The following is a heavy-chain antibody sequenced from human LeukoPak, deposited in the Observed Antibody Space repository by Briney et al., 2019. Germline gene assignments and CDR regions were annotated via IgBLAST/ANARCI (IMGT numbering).Heavy chain of an antibody. CDR3: ARASWVSTTDAVR. CDR1: GLRFSSFA. Sequence: GGSLRLSCAATGLRFSSFAMSWVRQGPARGLEWVSSIRSNGETFYADSVKGRFTLYSDSSTNTVYFQLNNLRVEDTAIYYCARASWVSTTDAVRWGQGTLVTVSS. CDR2: IRSNGET. D-gene: IGHD1-14*01. V-gene: IGHV3-23*01. J-gene: IGHJ4*02.